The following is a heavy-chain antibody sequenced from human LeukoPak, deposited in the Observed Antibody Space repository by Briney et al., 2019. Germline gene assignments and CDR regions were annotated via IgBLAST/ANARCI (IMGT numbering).Heavy chain of an antibody. D-gene: IGHD1-26*01. Sequence: SQTLSLTCTVSGGSISSGSYYWSWIRQPPGKGLEWIGYIYHSGSTYYNPSLKSRVTISVDRSKNQFSLKLSSVTAADTAVYYCAIEGPTTGAFDYWGQGTLVTVSS. CDR1: GGSISSGSYY. V-gene: IGHV4-30-2*01. J-gene: IGHJ4*02. CDR2: IYHSGST. CDR3: AIEGPTTGAFDY.